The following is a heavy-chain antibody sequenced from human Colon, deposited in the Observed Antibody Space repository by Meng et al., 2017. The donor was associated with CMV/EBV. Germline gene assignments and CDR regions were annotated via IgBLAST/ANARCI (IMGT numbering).Heavy chain of an antibody. V-gene: IGHV3-23*01. J-gene: IGHJ6*02. CDR1: GFTFNAYA. D-gene: IGHD1-7*01. Sequence: GGSLRLSCGASGFTFNAYAMAWVRQVPGKGLQWVAAISSSSDRSYYADSVKGRFTISRDNSKNTLYLQMNNLRADDTAVYYCAREGGVKTGTYHYGMDVWGQGTTVTVSS. CDR3: AREGGVKTGTYHYGMDV. CDR2: ISSSSDRS.